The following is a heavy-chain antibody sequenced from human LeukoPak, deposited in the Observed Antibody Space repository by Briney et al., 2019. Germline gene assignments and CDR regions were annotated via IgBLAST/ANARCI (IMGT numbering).Heavy chain of an antibody. V-gene: IGHV1-46*01. CDR1: GYTFTSYY. J-gene: IGHJ4*02. CDR2: INPSGGST. CDR3: AREIGYCSGGSYYPQYYFDY. D-gene: IGHD2-15*01. Sequence: ASVKVSCKASGYTFTSYYMHWVRQAPGQGLEWMGIINPSGGSTSYAQKFQGRVTMTRDTSTSTVYMELSSLRSEDTAVYYCAREIGYCSGGSYYPQYYFDYWGQGTLVTVSS.